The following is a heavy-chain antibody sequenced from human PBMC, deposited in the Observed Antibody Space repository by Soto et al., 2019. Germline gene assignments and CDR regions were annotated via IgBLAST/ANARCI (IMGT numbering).Heavy chain of an antibody. D-gene: IGHD2-2*02. CDR2: IGAARDP. Sequence: PGGSLILSCAASGFTFSSYGMHWVSQVPGKGLEWVSAIGAARDPYYLGSVKGRFTISRENAKNSVYLQMNDLRAGDSAVYYCARAYTGRLPRRADYYYAMDVWGQGTTVTVSS. J-gene: IGHJ6*02. V-gene: IGHV3-13*05. CDR3: ARAYTGRLPRRADYYYAMDV. CDR1: GFTFSSYG.